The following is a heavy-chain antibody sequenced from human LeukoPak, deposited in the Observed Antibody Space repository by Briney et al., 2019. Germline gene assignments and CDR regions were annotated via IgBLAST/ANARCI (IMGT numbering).Heavy chain of an antibody. D-gene: IGHD1-26*01. V-gene: IGHV3-23*01. J-gene: IGHJ4*02. CDR3: ARLAWGPALGY. CDR2: ISWSGGST. CDR1: GFPFKSYA. Sequence: RAGGSLRLSCGACGFPFKSYAMSWVRQAPGKGLEWVSGISWSGGSTYYADSVKGRFTISTDNSKNTLYLRLSSLTAADTAVYYCARLAWGPALGYWGQGTLVTVSS.